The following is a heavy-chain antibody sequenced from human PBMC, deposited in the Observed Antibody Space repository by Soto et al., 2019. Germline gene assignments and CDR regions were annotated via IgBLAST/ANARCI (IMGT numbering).Heavy chain of an antibody. Sequence: SQTLSLTCASSGDSVSSNSAAWNWIRQSPSRGLEWLGRTYYRSKWYNDYAVSVKSRITINPDTSKNQFSLQLNSVTPEDTAVYYCARDRGGYCSGGSCSAFDYWGQGTLVTVSS. V-gene: IGHV6-1*01. J-gene: IGHJ4*02. CDR1: GDSVSSNSAA. CDR3: ARDRGGYCSGGSCSAFDY. CDR2: TYYRSKWYN. D-gene: IGHD2-15*01.